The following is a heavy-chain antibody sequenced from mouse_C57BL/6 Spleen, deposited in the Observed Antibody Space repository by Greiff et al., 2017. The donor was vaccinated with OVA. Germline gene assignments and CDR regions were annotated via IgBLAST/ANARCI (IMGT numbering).Heavy chain of an antibody. V-gene: IGHV1-66*01. J-gene: IGHJ1*03. Sequence: QVQLQQSGPELVKPGASVKISCKASGYSFTSYYIHWVKQRPGQGLEWIGWIYPGSGNTKYNEKFKGKTTLTADTSSSTAYMQLSSLTSEDSAVYYCAREGSSHYWYFDVWGTGTTVTVSS. CDR2: IYPGSGNT. D-gene: IGHD1-1*01. CDR3: AREGSSHYWYFDV. CDR1: GYSFTSYY.